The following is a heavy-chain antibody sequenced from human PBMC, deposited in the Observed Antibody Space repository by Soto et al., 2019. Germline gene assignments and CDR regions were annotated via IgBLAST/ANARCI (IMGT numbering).Heavy chain of an antibody. Sequence: GGSLRLSCAAAAFTLDDYAMHSVRQAPGKGLEWVSLISWYGGSTYYADSVKGRFTISRDNSKNSLYLQMSSLRAEDTALYYCAKDISWVSGYSSSSTPHYYYYGMDVWGQGTTVTVSS. V-gene: IGHV3-43D*04. CDR2: ISWYGGST. D-gene: IGHD6-13*01. CDR3: AKDISWVSGYSSSSTPHYYYYGMDV. J-gene: IGHJ6*02. CDR1: AFTLDDYA.